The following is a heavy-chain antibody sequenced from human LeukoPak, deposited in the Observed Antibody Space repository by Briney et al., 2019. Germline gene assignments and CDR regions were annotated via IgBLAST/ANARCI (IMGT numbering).Heavy chain of an antibody. D-gene: IGHD2-21*01. V-gene: IGHV3-30*14. CDR3: ASTYRGGDCYPYYYYYMDV. CDR1: RFTFTTYA. J-gene: IGHJ6*03. Sequence: GGSLRLSCAASRFTFTTYAVHWVRQAPGKGLEWVALISNDGSKKYYADSVKGRFTISRDNSKNTLYLQMNSLRAEDTAVYYCASTYRGGDCYPYYYYYMDVWGKGTTVTVSS. CDR2: ISNDGSKK.